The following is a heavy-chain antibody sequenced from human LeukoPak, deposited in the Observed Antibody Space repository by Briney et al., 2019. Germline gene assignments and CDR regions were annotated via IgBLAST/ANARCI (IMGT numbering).Heavy chain of an antibody. CDR2: TNSGVTTT. D-gene: IGHD3-10*01. Sequence: GGSLRLACATSGFPFSDFSMTWVRQAQWKVLEWISTTNSGVTTTYYAKSVKGPFNIYRDNLKTALSLQMSSLRVEDTAIYYCAKHSYARSFGEGGPGTLVTVSS. CDR1: GFPFSDFS. CDR3: AKHSYARSFGE. J-gene: IGHJ4*02. V-gene: IGHV3-23*01.